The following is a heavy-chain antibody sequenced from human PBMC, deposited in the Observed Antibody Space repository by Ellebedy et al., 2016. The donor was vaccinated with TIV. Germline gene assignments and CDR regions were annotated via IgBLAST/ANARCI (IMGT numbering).Heavy chain of an antibody. Sequence: AASVKVSCKASGGTFSSYAISWVRQATGQGLEWMGWINPNSGNTGYAQKFQGRVTITRNTSISTAYMELSSLRSEDTAVYYCARYRASTWLDYWGQGTLVTVSS. V-gene: IGHV1-8*03. CDR3: ARYRASTWLDY. CDR2: INPNSGNT. J-gene: IGHJ4*02. CDR1: GGTFSSYA. D-gene: IGHD6-13*01.